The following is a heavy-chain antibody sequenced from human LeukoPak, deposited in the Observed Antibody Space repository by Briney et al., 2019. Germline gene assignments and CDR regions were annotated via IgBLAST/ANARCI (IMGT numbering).Heavy chain of an antibody. V-gene: IGHV4-59*08. J-gene: IGHJ4*02. CDR3: ARTGYSNYFDY. D-gene: IGHD4-11*01. CDR2: IYYSGST. CDR1: GGSICSYY. Sequence: KSSETLSLTCTVSGGSICSYYWSWIRQPPGKGLEWIGYIYYSGSTNYNPSLKSRVTISVDTSKNQFSLKLSSVTAADTAVYYCARTGYSNYFDYWGQGTLVTVSS.